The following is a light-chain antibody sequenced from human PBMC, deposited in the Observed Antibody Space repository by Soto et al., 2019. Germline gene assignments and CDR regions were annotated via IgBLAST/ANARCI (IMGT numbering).Light chain of an antibody. Sequence: EIVLTQSPGTLSLSPGERATLSCRASQSVYSNYLAWYQQKPGQAPRPLIYGASSRATGIPDRFSASGSGTDFTITINRLEPEDFAVYYCQQYGSSPTFVQGTRLEI. CDR1: QSVYSNY. CDR3: QQYGSSPT. J-gene: IGKJ5*01. V-gene: IGKV3-20*01. CDR2: GAS.